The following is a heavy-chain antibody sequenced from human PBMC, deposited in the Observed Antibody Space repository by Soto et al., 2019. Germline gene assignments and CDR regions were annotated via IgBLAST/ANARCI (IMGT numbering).Heavy chain of an antibody. J-gene: IGHJ4*02. CDR2: IYNGGST. CDR1: GDSVSSVGFH. V-gene: IGHV4-30-4*01. Sequence: QVQLQESGPGLVKPSETLSLTCTVSGDSVSSVGFHWAWLRRPPGKGLEWIGYIYNGGSTYYSPSLSSRMHTSLDATRNHYSLRLTSVPAADTAVYFCARAPVGLDTISYFDYWGQGKLVTVSS. D-gene: IGHD3-3*01. CDR3: ARAPVGLDTISYFDY.